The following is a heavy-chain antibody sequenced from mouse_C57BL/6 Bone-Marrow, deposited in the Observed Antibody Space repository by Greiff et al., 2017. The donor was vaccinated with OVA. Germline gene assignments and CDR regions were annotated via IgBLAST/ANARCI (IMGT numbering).Heavy chain of an antibody. J-gene: IGHJ2*01. CDR3: VREGGYYLFCDY. D-gene: IGHD2-3*01. Sequence: DVHLVESGGGLVQPKGSLKLSCAASGFTFNTYAMHWVRQAPGKGLEWVARIRSKSSNYATYYADSVKDRFTISRDDSQSMHYLQMNNLKTEDTAMYYCVREGGYYLFCDYWGQGTTLTVSS. CDR2: IRSKSSNYAT. V-gene: IGHV10-3*01. CDR1: GFTFNTYA.